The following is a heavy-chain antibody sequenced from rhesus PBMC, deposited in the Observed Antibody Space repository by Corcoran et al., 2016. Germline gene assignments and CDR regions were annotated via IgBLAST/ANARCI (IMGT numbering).Heavy chain of an antibody. CDR3: ARGGGYGYWYFDL. J-gene: IGHJ2*01. CDR1: GASTRSNY. D-gene: IGHD5-36*01. V-gene: IGHV4S2*01. Sequence: QVQLQESGPGLGKPSETLPLTCAVSGASTRSNYWSCSRPAQGTGLEGIGRIYGSGGSTDYHPSLKSRVTISIDTSKNQFSLKLSSVTAADTAVYYCARGGGYGYWYFDLWGPGTPITISS. CDR2: IYGSGGST.